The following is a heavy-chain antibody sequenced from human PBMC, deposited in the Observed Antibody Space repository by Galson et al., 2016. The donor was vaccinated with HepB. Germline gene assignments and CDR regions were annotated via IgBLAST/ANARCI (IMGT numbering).Heavy chain of an antibody. CDR2: IYPGDSDT. Sequence: QSGAEVKKPGESLKISCKASGYSFTTYWIGWVRQRPGKGLEWMGIIYPGDSDTRYSPSFQGHVTISADKSISTAYLQWSSLKASDSAMYFRARPIPMTNTYEPGSWGQGTLVSVSS. J-gene: IGHJ1*01. V-gene: IGHV5-51*01. CDR3: ARPIPMTNTYEPGS. CDR1: GYSFTTYW. D-gene: IGHD1-14*01.